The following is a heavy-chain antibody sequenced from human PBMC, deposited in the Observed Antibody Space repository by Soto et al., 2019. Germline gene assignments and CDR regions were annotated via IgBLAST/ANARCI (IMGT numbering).Heavy chain of an antibody. CDR2: INHSGST. CDR3: AVATVTKRDRRVNGNWFDP. CDR1: GGSFSGYY. D-gene: IGHD4-17*01. V-gene: IGHV4-34*01. Sequence: SETLSLTCAVYGGSFSGYYWSWIRQPPGKGLEWIGEINHSGSTNYNPSLKSRVTISVDTSKNQFSLKLSSATAADTAVYYCAVATVTKRDRRVNGNWFDPWGQGTLVTVSS. J-gene: IGHJ5*02.